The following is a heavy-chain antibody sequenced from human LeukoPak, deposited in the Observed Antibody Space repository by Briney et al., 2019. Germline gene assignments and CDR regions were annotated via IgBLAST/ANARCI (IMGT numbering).Heavy chain of an antibody. J-gene: IGHJ5*02. CDR1: GDSIRSVHYY. Sequence: SETLSLTCSVSGDSIRSVHYYWGWIRQPPGRGLEWIGSIYDTGSAYYNPSLKSRVTIFVDTSKNQFSLRLTSVTAADTAMYYYARQYHDIGTNWFDPWGQGTLVTVSS. CDR3: ARQYHDIGTNWFDP. V-gene: IGHV4-39*01. CDR2: IYDTGSA. D-gene: IGHD3-9*01.